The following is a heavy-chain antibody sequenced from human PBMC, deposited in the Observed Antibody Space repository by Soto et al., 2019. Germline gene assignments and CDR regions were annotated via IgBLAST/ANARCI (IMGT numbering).Heavy chain of an antibody. CDR3: ARGGYSSGYGWFDP. CDR1: GASISSNNW. J-gene: IGHJ5*02. D-gene: IGHD6-19*01. V-gene: IGHV4-4*02. CDR2: IHHSGTT. Sequence: SETLSLTCAVSGASISSNNWWSWVRQPPGKGLEWIGEIHHSGTTNYNPSLKSRVTVSLDTSKNQFSLRLSSVTAADTAVYYCARGGYSSGYGWFDPWGQGTQVTVSS.